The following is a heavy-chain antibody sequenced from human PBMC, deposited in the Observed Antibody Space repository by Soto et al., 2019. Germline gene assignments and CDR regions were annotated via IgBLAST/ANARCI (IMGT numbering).Heavy chain of an antibody. CDR3: ARVSGHNTGYYSVYFMDV. CDR2: IYYTGST. Sequence: PSEPLSLTCNVSGGSIIIGDYYWTWIRQSRGNGLEWIGYIYYTGSTFYSPSLKSRVTISLDTSENHFSLDMNSVTAADTAVYFCARVSGHNTGYYSVYFMDVWGQGNTVTVSS. CDR1: GGSIIIGDYY. J-gene: IGHJ6*02. D-gene: IGHD5-18*01. V-gene: IGHV4-30-4*01.